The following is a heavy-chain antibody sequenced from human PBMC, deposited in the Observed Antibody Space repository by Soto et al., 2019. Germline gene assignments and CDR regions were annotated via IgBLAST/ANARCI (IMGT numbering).Heavy chain of an antibody. D-gene: IGHD2-2*01. Sequence: HGESLKISCKGSGYSFTSYWIGWVRQIPGKGLEWMGIIYPGDSDTRYSPSFQGQVTISADKSISTAYLQWSSLKASDTAMYYCARAVYCSSTSCPYYYYGMDVWGQGTTVTVSS. CDR2: IYPGDSDT. CDR1: GYSFTSYW. J-gene: IGHJ6*02. CDR3: ARAVYCSSTSCPYYYYGMDV. V-gene: IGHV5-51*01.